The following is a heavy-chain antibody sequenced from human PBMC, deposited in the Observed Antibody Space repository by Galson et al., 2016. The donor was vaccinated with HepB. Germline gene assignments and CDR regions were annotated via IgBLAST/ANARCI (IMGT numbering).Heavy chain of an antibody. Sequence: SVKVSCKASGYSFTNYGITWVRQAPGQGLEWMGWISGYTGDTSFAQSLQGRVIMTTDTYTNTAYMELRSLRSDDTAVYYCVRVLYYEILTGYYTGFDYWGQGTLVTVSS. CDR2: ISGYTGDT. CDR1: GYSFTNYG. D-gene: IGHD3-9*01. J-gene: IGHJ4*02. CDR3: VRVLYYEILTGYYTGFDY. V-gene: IGHV1-18*01.